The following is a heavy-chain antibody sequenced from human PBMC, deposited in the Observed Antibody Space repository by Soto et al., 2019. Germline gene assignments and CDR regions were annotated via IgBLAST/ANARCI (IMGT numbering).Heavy chain of an antibody. Sequence: QVQLVESGGGVVQPGRSLRLSCAASGFTFSSYGMHWVRQAPGKGLEWVAVISYDGSNKYYADSVKGRFTISRDNSKNTLYLQMNSLRAEDTAVYYCANRGYARYNWFDPWGQGTLVTVSS. CDR2: ISYDGSNK. CDR1: GFTFSSYG. CDR3: ANRGYARYNWFDP. V-gene: IGHV3-30*18. D-gene: IGHD2-2*01. J-gene: IGHJ5*02.